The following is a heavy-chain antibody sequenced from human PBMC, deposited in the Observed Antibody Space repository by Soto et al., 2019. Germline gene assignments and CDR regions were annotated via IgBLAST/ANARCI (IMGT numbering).Heavy chain of an antibody. CDR2: ISYDGSNK. V-gene: IGHV3-30-3*01. CDR3: ERKRILGGNYMGIAGPAGKRGSGMDA. D-gene: IGHD6-13*01. J-gene: IGHJ6*02. Sequence: ALRLSCAASGFTFSSYAMHWVRQAPGEGLEWVAVISYDGSNKYYADSVKGRFTISRDNSKNTLCLQMKSLRAEDTAVYYCERKRILGGNYMGIAGPAGKRGSGMDAGGQGTRVT. CDR1: GFTFSSYA.